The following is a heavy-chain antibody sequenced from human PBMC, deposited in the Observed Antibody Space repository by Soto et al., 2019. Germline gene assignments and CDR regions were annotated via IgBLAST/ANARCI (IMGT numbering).Heavy chain of an antibody. CDR2: IIPIFGTA. D-gene: IGHD2-15*01. J-gene: IGHJ4*02. CDR1: GGTFSSYA. CDR3: ARYAEGYCSGGSCHNPWAPFDY. V-gene: IGHV1-69*13. Sequence: SVKVSCKASGGTFSSYAISWVRQAPGQGLEWMGGIIPIFGTANYAQKFQGRVTITADESTSTAYMELSSLRSEDTAVYYCARYAEGYCSGGSCHNPWAPFDYWGQGTLVTSPQ.